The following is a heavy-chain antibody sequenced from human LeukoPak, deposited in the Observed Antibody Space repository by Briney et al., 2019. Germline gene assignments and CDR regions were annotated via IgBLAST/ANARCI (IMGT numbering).Heavy chain of an antibody. CDR1: GFTFSNYG. V-gene: IGHV3-30*02. D-gene: IGHD1-26*01. J-gene: IGHJ4*02. CDR2: IRYDGSNK. Sequence: GGSLRLSCAASGFTFSNYGMHWVRQAPGKGLEWVAFIRYDGSNKYHAESVMGRFTISRDNSKNTMYLQMNSLRVEDTAVYSCAKDSGTYFDDWGQGTLVTVSA. CDR3: AKDSGTYFDD.